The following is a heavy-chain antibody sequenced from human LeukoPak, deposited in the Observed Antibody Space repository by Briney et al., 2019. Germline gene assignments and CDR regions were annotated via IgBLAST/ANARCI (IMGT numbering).Heavy chain of an antibody. CDR3: AKDLYGDYDFDC. CDR1: GFTFNNYA. Sequence: GASLRLSWAASGFTFNNYAMNWVRQAPEKGLEWVSVITSSGSTYYADSVKGRFTISRDNSKNTLYLQMNSLRAEDTAIYYCAKDLYGDYDFDCWGRGTLVTVSS. V-gene: IGHV3-23*01. D-gene: IGHD4-17*01. CDR2: ITSSGST. J-gene: IGHJ4*02.